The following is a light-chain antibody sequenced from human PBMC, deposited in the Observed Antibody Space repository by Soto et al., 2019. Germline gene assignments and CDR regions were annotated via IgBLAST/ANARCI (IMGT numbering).Light chain of an antibody. CDR3: RSHSSSSGAG. Sequence: QSALTQSASLSGAPGQSITIACTGTSCDVGGYDYVSWYQQHPGKGPKLIIYEVITRPSGVSHRFSGSKSGNTASLTISGLQTECDADHYCRSHSSSSGAGVGGGT. CDR2: EVI. CDR1: SCDVGGYDY. V-gene: IGLV2-14*01. J-gene: IGLJ2*01.